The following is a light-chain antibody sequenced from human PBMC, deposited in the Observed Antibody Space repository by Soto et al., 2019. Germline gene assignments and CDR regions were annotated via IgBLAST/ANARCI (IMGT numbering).Light chain of an antibody. J-gene: IGLJ3*02. CDR2: EVS. Sequence: QSALTQPASVSGSPGQSITISCTGTSSDVGGYNYVSWYQQHPGKAPKLMIYEVSNRPSGVSNRFSVSKSGNTASLTISGRQAEDEADYYCSSYTSSSTRVFGGGTKLTVL. V-gene: IGLV2-14*01. CDR1: SSDVGGYNY. CDR3: SSYTSSSTRV.